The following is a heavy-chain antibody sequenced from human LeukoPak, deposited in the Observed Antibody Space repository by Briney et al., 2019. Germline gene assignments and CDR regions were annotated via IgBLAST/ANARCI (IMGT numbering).Heavy chain of an antibody. CDR3: AKGGPHYGSGSYYAFDY. J-gene: IGHJ4*02. CDR1: GFTFSSYS. V-gene: IGHV3-30*18. CDR2: ISDDGNNK. Sequence: GGSLRLSCAASGFTFSSYSMNWVRQAPGKGLEWVTVISDDGNNKYFADSVKGRFTISRDNSKNTLYLQMNSLRAEDTAVYYCAKGGPHYGSGSYYAFDYWGQGTLVTVSS. D-gene: IGHD3-10*01.